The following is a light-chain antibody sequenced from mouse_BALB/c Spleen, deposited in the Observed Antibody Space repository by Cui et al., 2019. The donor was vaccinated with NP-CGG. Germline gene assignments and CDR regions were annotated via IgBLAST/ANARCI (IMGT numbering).Light chain of an antibody. Sequence: QAVVTQESAPTTSPGGKVILNCRSSTGAVTSSNYANWVQEKPDHLFTGLIGVTSNRAPGVPVRFSVSLIGDKAALTITGAQTEDDAMYFCALWYSTHWVFGGGTKLTVL. CDR1: TGAVTSSNY. V-gene: IGLV2*02. J-gene: IGLJ1*01. CDR2: VTS. CDR3: ALWYSTHWV.